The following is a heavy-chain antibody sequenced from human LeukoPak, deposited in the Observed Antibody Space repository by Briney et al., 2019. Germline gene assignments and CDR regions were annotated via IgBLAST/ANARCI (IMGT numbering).Heavy chain of an antibody. J-gene: IGHJ4*02. CDR3: TTVFGGD. V-gene: IGHV3-15*01. CDR1: GFTFSGAW. D-gene: IGHD3-16*01. Sequence: KSGGSLRLSCAASGFTFSGAWLSWVRQAPGKGLEWVGRVKSKADGETTDYAAPVEGRFTISRDDSSSTVYLQMNNLKTEDTGLYYCTTVFGGDWGQGTLVTVSS. CDR2: VKSKADGETT.